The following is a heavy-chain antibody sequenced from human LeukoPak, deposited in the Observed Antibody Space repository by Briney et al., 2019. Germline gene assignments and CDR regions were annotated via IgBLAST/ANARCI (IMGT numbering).Heavy chain of an antibody. V-gene: IGHV4-61*08. CDR1: GGSISSGGYY. CDR3: ARAPIAVAGNWFDP. D-gene: IGHD6-19*01. J-gene: IGHJ5*02. CDR2: IYYSGST. Sequence: SETLSLTCTVSGGSISSGGYYWSWIRQPPGKGLEWIGYIYYSGSTNYNPSLKSRVTISVDTSKNQFSLKLSSVTAADTAVYHCARAPIAVAGNWFDPWGQGTLVTVSS.